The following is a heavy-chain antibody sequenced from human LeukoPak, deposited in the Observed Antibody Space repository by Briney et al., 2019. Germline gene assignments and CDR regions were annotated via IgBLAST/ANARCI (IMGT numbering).Heavy chain of an antibody. D-gene: IGHD3-22*01. J-gene: IGHJ4*02. CDR1: GASVNSYY. V-gene: IGHV4-59*02. Sequence: SETLSLTCTVPGASVNSYYWDWIRQPPGKGLEWIGCISDSGRTYYNPSLKSRVTISLGTSNNQFSPRLTSVTAADSAMYYCTKGYYEPFDSWGQGTLVTVSS. CDR3: TKGYYEPFDS. CDR2: ISDSGRT.